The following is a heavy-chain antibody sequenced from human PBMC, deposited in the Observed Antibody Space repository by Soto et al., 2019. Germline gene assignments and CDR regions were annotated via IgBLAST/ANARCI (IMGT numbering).Heavy chain of an antibody. CDR2: INWVGDG. D-gene: IGHD3-16*01. Sequence: QITLKVSGPPLVKPTETLTMTCTFSGFSLSSSGVTVGCIRQPPGKALEWLALINWVGDGRYSPSLKCRLTVANVNSENHVVLTVTNMDPVDTATYYCAHRPWGFSDTSHNWGRGIMVTVSS. J-gene: IGHJ3*02. CDR1: GFSLSSSGVT. CDR3: AHRPWGFSDTSHN. V-gene: IGHV2-5*02.